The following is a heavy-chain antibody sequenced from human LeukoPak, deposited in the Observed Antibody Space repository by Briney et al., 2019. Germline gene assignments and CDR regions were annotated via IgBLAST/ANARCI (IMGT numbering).Heavy chain of an antibody. CDR2: TYYRSKWYR. J-gene: IGHJ4*02. CDR3: TSLVGGRKDY. Sequence: SQTLSLTCAISGDSVSSHSTAWNWIRQSPSRGLEWLGRTYYRSKWYRDYAVSVKSRITINPDTSKNQFSLHLNSVTPEDTAVYYCTSLVGGRKDYWGQGTLVTVSS. V-gene: IGHV6-1*01. D-gene: IGHD2-8*02. CDR1: GDSVSSHSTA.